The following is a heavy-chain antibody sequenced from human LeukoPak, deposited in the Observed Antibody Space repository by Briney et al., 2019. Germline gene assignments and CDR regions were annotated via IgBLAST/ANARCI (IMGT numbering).Heavy chain of an antibody. J-gene: IGHJ4*02. CDR3: ARRRVAKDL. D-gene: IGHD2-15*01. CDR2: IKEDGSQK. V-gene: IGHV3-7*01. Sequence: GGSLRLSCAASGFTFSSYWMSWVRQAPGKGLEWVANIKEDGSQKYYVDSVKGRFTISRDNAKNSLQLQMNSLRAEDMAVYYCARRRVAKDLWGQGTLVTVSS. CDR1: GFTFSSYW.